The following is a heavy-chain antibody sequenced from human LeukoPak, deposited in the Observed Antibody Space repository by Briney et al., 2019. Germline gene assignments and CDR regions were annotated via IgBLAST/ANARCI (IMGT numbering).Heavy chain of an antibody. J-gene: IGHJ4*02. CDR1: GFSVSSNY. D-gene: IGHD6-13*01. CDR2: IYSGGRT. V-gene: IGHV3-53*01. Sequence: GGSLRLSCAASGFSVSSNYMDWVRQAPGKGLDWVSVIYSGGRTYCTDSVKGRFTISRDNSKNTLYLQMNSLRAEDTAVYYCARGDRAAAAFDSWGQGTLVTVSS. CDR3: ARGDRAAAAFDS.